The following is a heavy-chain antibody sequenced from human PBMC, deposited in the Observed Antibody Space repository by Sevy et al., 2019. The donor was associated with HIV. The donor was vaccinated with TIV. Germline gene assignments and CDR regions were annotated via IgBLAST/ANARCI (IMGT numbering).Heavy chain of an antibody. D-gene: IGHD3-10*01. CDR3: AREREGWDRGGNYFEY. V-gene: IGHV3-7*01. CDR1: GFTFNNYG. J-gene: IGHJ4*02. CDR2: IKQDGSEK. Sequence: GGSLRLSCAASGFTFNNYGMSWVRQAPGRGLEWVANIKQDGSEKYNVDSVKGRFTISRDNAKNSMYLQMNSLRAEEKAVYYCAREREGWDRGGNYFEYWGQGTLVTVSS.